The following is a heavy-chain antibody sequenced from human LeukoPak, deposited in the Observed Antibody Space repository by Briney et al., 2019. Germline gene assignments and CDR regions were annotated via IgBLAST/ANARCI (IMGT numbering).Heavy chain of an antibody. J-gene: IGHJ4*02. CDR3: ARGPGIAVAGTGGYFDY. Sequence: GGSLRLSCAASGFTVSSNYMSWVRQAPGKGLEWVSVIYSGGSTYYADSVKGRFTISRHNSKNTLYLQMNSLRAEDTAVYYCARGPGIAVAGTGGYFDYWGQGTLVTASS. D-gene: IGHD6-19*01. V-gene: IGHV3-53*04. CDR2: IYSGGST. CDR1: GFTVSSNY.